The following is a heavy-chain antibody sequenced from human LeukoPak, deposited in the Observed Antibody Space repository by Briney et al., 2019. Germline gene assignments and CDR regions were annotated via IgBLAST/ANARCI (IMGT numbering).Heavy chain of an antibody. D-gene: IGHD3-10*01. J-gene: IGHJ4*02. CDR1: GDSISTDY. CDR2: IYYRVTS. V-gene: IGHV4-59*01. Sequence: SETLSLTCTVSGDSISTDYGSCIRHPPGKGVEWVGYIYYRVTSDYNPSLKSRVNMSVDMSTRQISRKLNSVTAADTAVYYCARAVGGDGSGSLWGPGTLVTVS. CDR3: ARAVGGDGSGSL.